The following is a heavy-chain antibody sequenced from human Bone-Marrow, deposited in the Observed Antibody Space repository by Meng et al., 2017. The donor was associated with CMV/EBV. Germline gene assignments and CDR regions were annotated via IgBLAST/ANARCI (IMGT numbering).Heavy chain of an antibody. J-gene: IGHJ4*02. D-gene: IGHD3-3*01. CDR2: ISAYNGNT. CDR1: SYTFTSYG. V-gene: IGHV1-18*01. Sequence: VQPGKCGAEGKKPGASVTVSCKASSYTFTSYGISWVRQAPGQGLEWIGWISAYNGNTNYAQKLQGRVTMTTDTSTSTAYMELRSLRSDDTAVYYCARVLEAAHDYWGQGTLVTVSS. CDR3: ARVLEAAHDY.